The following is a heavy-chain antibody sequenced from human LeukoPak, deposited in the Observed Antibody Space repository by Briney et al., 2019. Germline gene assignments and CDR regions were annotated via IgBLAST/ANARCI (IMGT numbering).Heavy chain of an antibody. J-gene: IGHJ4*02. CDR3: ARDHHSSGNEGLFDY. D-gene: IGHD6-19*01. V-gene: IGHV3-21*01. CDR2: ISSSTSYI. Sequence: GGSLRLSCAASGFTFSSYSMNWVRQAPGKGLEWVSSISSSTSYIYYADSVKGRFTISRDNAKNSLYLQMNSLRAEDTAVYYCARDHHSSGNEGLFDYWGQGTLVTVSS. CDR1: GFTFSSYS.